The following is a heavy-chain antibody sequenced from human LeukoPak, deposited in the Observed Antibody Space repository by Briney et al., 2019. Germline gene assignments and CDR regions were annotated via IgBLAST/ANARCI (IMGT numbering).Heavy chain of an antibody. J-gene: IGHJ4*02. CDR1: SGPFSDYY. Sequence: PSETLSLTCTVYSGPFSDYYWIWLRQPPGKGREGIGEKNHSGSTKYTPSLKSRVTISVDPSKHQFSLKLSSVTAAHPAHYYCARGRVPGSGSYMWGQGSLVTVSS. CDR2: KNHSGST. D-gene: IGHD3-10*01. CDR3: ARGRVPGSGSYM. V-gene: IGHV4-34*01.